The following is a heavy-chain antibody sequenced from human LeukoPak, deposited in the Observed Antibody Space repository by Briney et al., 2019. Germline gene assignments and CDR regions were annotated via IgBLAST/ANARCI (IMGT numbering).Heavy chain of an antibody. V-gene: IGHV1-2*02. Sequence: ASVKVSCKASGYTFSGYYMHWVRQAPGQGLEWMGWINPKSGGTNYAQKFQGRVTMTRDTSINTAYMDLRRLRSDDTAVYYCARGPSTTVTNRNYFDYWGQGTLVTVSS. CDR2: INPKSGGT. J-gene: IGHJ4*02. CDR3: ARGPSTTVTNRNYFDY. D-gene: IGHD4-11*01. CDR1: GYTFSGYY.